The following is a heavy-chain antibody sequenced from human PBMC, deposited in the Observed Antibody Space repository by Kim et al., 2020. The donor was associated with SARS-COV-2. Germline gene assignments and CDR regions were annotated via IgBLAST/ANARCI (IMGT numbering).Heavy chain of an antibody. CDR2: IEVDGSDT. CDR1: GFSISKYW. CDR3: VSFVEESD. Sequence: GGSLRLSCVASGFSISKYWMHWVRQAPGKGLEWVSQIEVDGSDTMYADFVNGRFTISRDNAKNTVYLQMNSLRVDDTAMYYCVSFVEESDWGQGTLVTVSS. V-gene: IGHV3-74*03. J-gene: IGHJ4*02. D-gene: IGHD2-15*01.